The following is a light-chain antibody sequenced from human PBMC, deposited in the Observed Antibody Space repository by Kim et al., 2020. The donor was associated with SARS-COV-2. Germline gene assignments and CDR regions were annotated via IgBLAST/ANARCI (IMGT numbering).Light chain of an antibody. V-gene: IGLV10-54*04. CDR1: SSNVGNEG. CDR3: TSWDSNLDAWV. J-gene: IGLJ3*02. CDR2: RNN. Sequence: QAGLTQPPSVSKALRQTATLTCTGSSSNVGNEGAAWLQQHQGHPPKLLSDRNNVRPSGISGRFSAFRSGSTSSLIITGLQPEDEADYFCTSWDSNLDAWVFGGGTKVTVL.